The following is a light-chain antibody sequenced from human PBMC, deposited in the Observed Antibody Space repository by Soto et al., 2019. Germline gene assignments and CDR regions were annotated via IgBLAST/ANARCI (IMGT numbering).Light chain of an antibody. CDR3: QEYNKCHPIT. CDR1: QSISSK. CDR2: GAS. J-gene: IGKJ4*01. Sequence: EIVMTQSPDTLSVSPGERATISCRASQSISSKLAWYQQKPGQATRLLIYGASTRATGIPVRFSGSWSGTEFTLTITSLQSEDFAVYYCQEYNKCHPITFGGGTKLEIK. V-gene: IGKV3-15*01.